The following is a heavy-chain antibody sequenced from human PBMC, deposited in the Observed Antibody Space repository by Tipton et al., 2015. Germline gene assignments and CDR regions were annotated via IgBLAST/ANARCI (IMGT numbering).Heavy chain of an antibody. Sequence: TLSLTCTVSGGSISHYYWSWIRQPPGKGLEWFGHIYYSGSTNYNPSLKSRVTMSVDTSKNQFSLKLTSVTAADTAIYYCARDTRGGWPDYYYYGMDVWGQGTTVTVSS. J-gene: IGHJ6*02. CDR1: GGSISHYY. CDR3: ARDTRGGWPDYYYYGMDV. V-gene: IGHV4-59*01. CDR2: IYYSGST. D-gene: IGHD6-19*01.